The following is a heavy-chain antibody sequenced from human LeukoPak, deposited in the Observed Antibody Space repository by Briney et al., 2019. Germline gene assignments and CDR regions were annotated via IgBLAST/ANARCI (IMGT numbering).Heavy chain of an antibody. CDR3: ARGAPYHLDF. J-gene: IGHJ4*02. CDR1: GDIVSSSSAT. V-gene: IGHV6-1*01. D-gene: IGHD1-14*01. Sequence: SQTLSLTCAISGDIVSSSSATWTWIRQSPSRGLEWLGRTFYRSKWYNDYAVSVESRISVTPDTSKNQFSLQLNSVTPEDTAIYYCARGAPYHLDFWGQGTLVTVSS. CDR2: TFYRSKWYN.